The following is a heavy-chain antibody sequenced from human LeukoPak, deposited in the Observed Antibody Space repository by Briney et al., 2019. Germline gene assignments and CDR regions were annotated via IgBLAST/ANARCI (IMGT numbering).Heavy chain of an antibody. CDR2: ISGSGGST. CDR1: GFVFDTHD. Sequence: GGSLRLSCGASGFVFDTHDMHWVRQAPGKGLEWVSAISGSGGSTYYADSVEGRFTISRDNSKNTLYLQMNSLRAEDTAVYYCAKGSALDTAMVPYYFDYWGQGTLVTVSS. CDR3: AKGSALDTAMVPYYFDY. V-gene: IGHV3-23*01. J-gene: IGHJ4*02. D-gene: IGHD5-18*01.